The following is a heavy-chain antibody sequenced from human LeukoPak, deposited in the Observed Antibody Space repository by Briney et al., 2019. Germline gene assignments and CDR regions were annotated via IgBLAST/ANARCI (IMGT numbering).Heavy chain of an antibody. V-gene: IGHV5-51*01. CDR1: GYSLTSYW. J-gene: IGHJ6*02. CDR2: IYPGDSDT. CDR3: ARGLERTGYYYYGMDV. Sequence: GESLKISCKGSGYSLTSYWIGWVRQMPGKGLEWMGIIYPGDSDTRYSPSFQGQVTISADKSISTAYLQWSSLKASDTAMYYCARGLERTGYYYYGMDVWGQGTTVTVSS. D-gene: IGHD3-22*01.